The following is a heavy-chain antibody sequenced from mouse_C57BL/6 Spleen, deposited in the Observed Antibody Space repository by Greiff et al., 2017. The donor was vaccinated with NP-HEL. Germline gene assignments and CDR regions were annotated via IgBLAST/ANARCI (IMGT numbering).Heavy chain of an antibody. CDR1: GYTFTSYW. J-gene: IGHJ4*01. V-gene: IGHV1-61*01. Sequence: QVQLKQPGAELVRPGSSVKLSCKASGYTFTSYWMDWVKQRPGQGLEWIGNIYPSDSETHYNQKFKDKATLTVDKSSSTAYMQLSSLTSEDSAVYYCARTGYYSKTYYYAMDYWGQGTSVTVSS. D-gene: IGHD2-5*01. CDR2: IYPSDSET. CDR3: ARTGYYSKTYYYAMDY.